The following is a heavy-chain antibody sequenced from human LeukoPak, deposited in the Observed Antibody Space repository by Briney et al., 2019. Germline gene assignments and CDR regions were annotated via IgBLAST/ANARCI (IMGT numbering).Heavy chain of an antibody. CDR2: ISAGNGNT. D-gene: IGHD5-18*01. J-gene: IGHJ4*02. Sequence: ASVKVSCKASGYTFTNYAMHWVRQAPGQGLEWMGWISAGNGNTKYSQKFQGRVTITRDTSASIAYMELSSLRSEDTAVYYCARAGWIQLWLAHLDYWGQGTLVTVSS. CDR3: ARAGWIQLWLAHLDY. CDR1: GYTFTNYA. V-gene: IGHV1-3*01.